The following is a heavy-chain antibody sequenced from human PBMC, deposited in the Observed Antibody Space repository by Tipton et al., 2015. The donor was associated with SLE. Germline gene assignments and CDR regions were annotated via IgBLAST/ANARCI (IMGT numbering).Heavy chain of an antibody. V-gene: IGHV4-4*07. CDR3: ARGIAAAGTGGYFDL. D-gene: IGHD6-13*01. CDR2: NYTSGST. J-gene: IGHJ2*01. Sequence: TLSLTCTVSGGSISSYYWSWIRQPAGKGLEWIGRNYTSGSTNYNPSLKSRVTMSVDTSKNQFSLKLSSVTAADTAVYYCARGIAAAGTGGYFDLWGRGTLVTVSS. CDR1: GGSISSYY.